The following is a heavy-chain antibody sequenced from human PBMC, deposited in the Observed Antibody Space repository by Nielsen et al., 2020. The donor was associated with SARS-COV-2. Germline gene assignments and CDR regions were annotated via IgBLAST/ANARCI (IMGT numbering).Heavy chain of an antibody. CDR2: IWYDGSNK. CDR3: ARDPYFWSGYPNRYMDV. Sequence: GGSLRLSCAASGFTFSSYGMHWVRQAPGKGLEWVAVIWYDGSNKYYADSVKGRFTISRDNSKNTLYLQMNSLRAEDTAVYYCARDPYFWSGYPNRYMDVWGKGTTVTVS. CDR1: GFTFSSYG. D-gene: IGHD3-3*01. V-gene: IGHV3-33*01. J-gene: IGHJ6*03.